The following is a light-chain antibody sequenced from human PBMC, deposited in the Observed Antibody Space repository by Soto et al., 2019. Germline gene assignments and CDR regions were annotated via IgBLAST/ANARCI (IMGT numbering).Light chain of an antibody. CDR3: QQSYTSPWT. CDR2: AAS. J-gene: IGKJ1*01. Sequence: DMQMTQSPSSLSSSVGVRVSITCRASQNIDTYLNWYQHTPGKAPKLLIYAASNLQSGVPSRFSGSGSGTDFTLTISSLQPEDFATYYCQQSYTSPWTFGQGTKVEIK. V-gene: IGKV1-39*01. CDR1: QNIDTY.